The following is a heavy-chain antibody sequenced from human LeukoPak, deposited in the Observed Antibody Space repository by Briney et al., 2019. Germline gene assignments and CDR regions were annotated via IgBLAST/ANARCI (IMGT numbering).Heavy chain of an antibody. D-gene: IGHD2-15*01. CDR3: ARGPTLSQYCSGGSCYWASDAFDI. CDR1: GGSFSGYY. J-gene: IGHJ3*02. V-gene: IGHV4-34*01. CDR2: INHSGST. Sequence: SETLSLTCAVYGGSFSGYYWSWIRQPPGKGLEWIGEINHSGSTNYNPSLKSRVTISVDTSKNQFSLKLSSVTAADTAVYCCARGPTLSQYCSGGSCYWASDAFDIWGQGTMVTVSS.